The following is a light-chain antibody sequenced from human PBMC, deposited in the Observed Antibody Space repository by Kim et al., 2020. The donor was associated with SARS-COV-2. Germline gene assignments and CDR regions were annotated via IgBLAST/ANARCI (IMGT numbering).Light chain of an antibody. Sequence: QSITISCTGTSSDVGGYNYVSWYQQHPGNAPKLLIYDVSQRPSGVSHRFSGSKSDNTASLIISGLQAEDEADYYCTSYTSSTTLRVSGGGTKVTVL. CDR3: TSYTSSTTLRV. J-gene: IGLJ2*01. V-gene: IGLV2-14*04. CDR1: SSDVGGYNY. CDR2: DVS.